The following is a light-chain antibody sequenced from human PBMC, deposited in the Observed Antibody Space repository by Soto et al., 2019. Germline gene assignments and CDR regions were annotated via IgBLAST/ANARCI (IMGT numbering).Light chain of an antibody. J-gene: IGLJ2*01. CDR2: EVS. CDR1: SSDVGYYNL. CDR3: CSYAGVRTVI. V-gene: IGLV2-23*02. Sequence: QSALTQPASVSGSPGQSITIPCTGTSSDVGYYNLVSWYQQHPGQAPKLIISEVSERPSGVSGRFSGSKSGNTASLTISGLQTEDEAVYYCCSYAGVRTVIFGGGTKLTVL.